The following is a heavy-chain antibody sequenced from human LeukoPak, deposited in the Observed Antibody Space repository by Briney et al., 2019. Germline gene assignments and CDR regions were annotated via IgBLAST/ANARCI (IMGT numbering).Heavy chain of an antibody. CDR2: IYYSGST. D-gene: IGHD6-13*01. V-gene: IGHV4-59*11. CDR1: GRSISSHY. J-gene: IGHJ6*03. Sequence: SETLSLTCTVSGRSISSHYWSWIRQPPGKGLEWIGYIYYSGSTNYNPSLKSRVTISVNPPKNQFSLKLSSVTAADTAVYYCASGPENSSSWYLRYYYYYMDVWGKGTTVTVSS. CDR3: ASGPENSSSWYLRYYYYYMDV.